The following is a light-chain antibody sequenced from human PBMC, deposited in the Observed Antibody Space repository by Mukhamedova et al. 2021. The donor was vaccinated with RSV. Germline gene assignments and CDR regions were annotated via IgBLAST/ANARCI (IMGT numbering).Light chain of an antibody. V-gene: IGLV1-40*01. CDR2: ENN. Sequence: TGSSSNMVAGYDVHWYQQLPGAAPKLLIYENNNRPSGVPDRFSGSKSGTSASLAISGLQTEDEGDYYCQAYDSSLSGPYVFGTGT. J-gene: IGLJ1*01. CDR1: SSNMVAGYD. CDR3: QAYDSSLSGPYV.